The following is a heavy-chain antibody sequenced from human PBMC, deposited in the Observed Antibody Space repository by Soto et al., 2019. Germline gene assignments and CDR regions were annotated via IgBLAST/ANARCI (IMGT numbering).Heavy chain of an antibody. CDR3: AKGPFLEWFFSLVF. J-gene: IGHJ6*02. CDR1: GFTFSHYA. Sequence: PGGSLRLSCAASGFTFSHYAMNWVRQAPGKGLEWVSTINGGGGSTYYADSVKGRFTISRDNSKRTLYLLMNSLRAEDTAVYYCAKGPFLEWFFSLVFWGQGTRVTVSS. CDR2: INGGGGST. D-gene: IGHD3-3*01. V-gene: IGHV3-23*01.